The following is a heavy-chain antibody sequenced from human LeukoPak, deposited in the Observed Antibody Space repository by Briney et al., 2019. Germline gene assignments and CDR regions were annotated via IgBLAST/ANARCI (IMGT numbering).Heavy chain of an antibody. CDR1: GYTFSTYD. CDR3: ARAGLYGSGSYYRGRGDYYYYMDV. CDR2: INTNTGNP. D-gene: IGHD3-10*01. V-gene: IGHV7-4-1*02. J-gene: IGHJ6*03. Sequence: ASVKVSCKAAGYTFSTYDISWVRQAPGQGLEWMGWINTNTGNPTYAQGFTGRFVFSLDTSVSTAYLQISSLKAEDTAVYYCARAGLYGSGSYYRGRGDYYYYMDVWGKGTTVTISS.